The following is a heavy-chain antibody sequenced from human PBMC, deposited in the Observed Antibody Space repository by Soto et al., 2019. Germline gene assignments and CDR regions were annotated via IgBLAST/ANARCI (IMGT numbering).Heavy chain of an antibody. CDR2: ISAYNGNT. J-gene: IGHJ4*02. CDR3: ARDTKAPRIAARPLDY. Sequence: QVQLVQSGAEVKKPGASVKVYCKASGYTFTSYGISWVRQAPGQGLEWMGGISAYNGNTNYAQKLQGRVTMTTDTSTSTAYLELRSLRSDDTAVYYCARDTKAPRIAARPLDYWGQGTLVTFSS. D-gene: IGHD6-13*01. V-gene: IGHV1-18*04. CDR1: GYTFTSYG.